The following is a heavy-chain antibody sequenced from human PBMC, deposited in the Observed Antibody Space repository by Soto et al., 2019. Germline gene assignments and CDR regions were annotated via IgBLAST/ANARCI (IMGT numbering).Heavy chain of an antibody. V-gene: IGHV3-30*03. CDR3: GRGSDGARQALDY. Sequence: QVQVVESGGGVVQPGRSLRLSCAASGFTFSNFGMHWFRQAPGKGLEWVAAISSDGIDKYYLDSVKGRFIISGDNSKNTLFLQMNSLRVEDTVVYYCGRGSDGARQALDYWGQGTLVTVS. CDR1: GFTFSNFG. D-gene: IGHD1-26*01. J-gene: IGHJ4*02. CDR2: ISSDGIDK.